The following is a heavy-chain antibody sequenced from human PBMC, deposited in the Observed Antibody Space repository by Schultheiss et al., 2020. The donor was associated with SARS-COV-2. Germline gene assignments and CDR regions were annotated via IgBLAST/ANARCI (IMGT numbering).Heavy chain of an antibody. D-gene: IGHD3-10*02. CDR3: ARCSLFGYMDV. CDR2: IYYSGST. Sequence: SETLSLTCTVSGGSISSSSYYWGWIRQPPGKGLEWIGSIYYSGSTYYNPSLKSRVTISVDTSKNQFSLKLSSVTAADTAVYYCARCSLFGYMDVWGKGTTVTVSS. J-gene: IGHJ6*03. V-gene: IGHV4-39*07. CDR1: GGSISSSSYY.